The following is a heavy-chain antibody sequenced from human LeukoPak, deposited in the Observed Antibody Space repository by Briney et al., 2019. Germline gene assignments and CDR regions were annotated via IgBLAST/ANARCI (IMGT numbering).Heavy chain of an antibody. CDR3: ARAMVRGVIITPPDY. Sequence: GGSLRLSCAASGFTFSSYSMNWVRQAPGKGLEYVSAISSNGGSTYYANSVKGRFTISRDNSKNTLYLQMGSLRAEDMAVYYCARAMVRGVIITPPDYWGQGTLVTVSS. D-gene: IGHD3-10*01. J-gene: IGHJ4*02. V-gene: IGHV3-64*01. CDR2: ISSNGGST. CDR1: GFTFSSYS.